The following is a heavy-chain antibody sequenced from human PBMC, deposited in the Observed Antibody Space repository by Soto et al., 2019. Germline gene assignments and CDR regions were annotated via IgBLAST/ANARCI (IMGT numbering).Heavy chain of an antibody. CDR1: GGSISSGGYY. J-gene: IGHJ6*02. V-gene: IGHV4-31*03. Sequence: QVQLQESGPGLVKPSQTLSLTCTVSGGSISSGGYYWSWIRQHPGKGLEWIGYIYYSGSTYYNPYLKIRVTRSVDTSKNQFSMKLSSVTAAATAVYYCARDGVGMTTVNKSDGMDVWGQGTTVTVSS. D-gene: IGHD4-17*01. CDR3: ARDGVGMTTVNKSDGMDV. CDR2: IYYSGST.